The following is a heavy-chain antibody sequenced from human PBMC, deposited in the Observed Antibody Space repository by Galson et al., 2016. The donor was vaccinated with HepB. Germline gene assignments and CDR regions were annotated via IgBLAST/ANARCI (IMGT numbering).Heavy chain of an antibody. Sequence: SLRLSCAASGFTLRTHSVNWVRQAPGKGLEWVSYISSSRSTIYYADSVQGRFTISRDNAKHSVHLQMNSLRAEDTAVYYCARDRYDILTGYYHGMDVWGQGTTVIVSS. J-gene: IGHJ6*02. V-gene: IGHV3-48*04. CDR1: GFTLRTHS. D-gene: IGHD3-9*01. CDR2: ISSSRSTI. CDR3: ARDRYDILTGYYHGMDV.